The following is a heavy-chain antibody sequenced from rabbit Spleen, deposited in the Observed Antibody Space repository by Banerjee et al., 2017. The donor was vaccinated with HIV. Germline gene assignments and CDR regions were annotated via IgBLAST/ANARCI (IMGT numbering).Heavy chain of an antibody. CDR1: GFDFSGDQY. Sequence: QSLEESGGDLVKPGGTLTLTCKASGFDFSGDQYMCWVRQAPGKGLELIVCIYGGSGGSTYYASWAKGRFTISKTSSTTVTLQMTSLTAADTATYFCARNYVNAFDPWGQGTLVTVS. V-gene: IGHV1S40*01. CDR3: ARNYVNAFDP. D-gene: IGHD1-1*01. CDR2: IYGGSGGST. J-gene: IGHJ2*01.